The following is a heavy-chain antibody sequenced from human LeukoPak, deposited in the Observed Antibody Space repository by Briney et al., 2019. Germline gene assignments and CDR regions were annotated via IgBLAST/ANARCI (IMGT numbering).Heavy chain of an antibody. CDR3: ARERGIGGNSADYFDI. D-gene: IGHD4-23*01. Sequence: ASVKVSCKASGYTFTSYYMHWVRQAPGQGLEWMGIINPSCGSTSYAQKFQGRVTMTRDMSTSTVYMELSSLRSEDTAVYYCARERGIGGNSADYFDIWGQGTLVTVSS. J-gene: IGHJ4*02. CDR1: GYTFTSYY. CDR2: INPSCGST. V-gene: IGHV1-46*01.